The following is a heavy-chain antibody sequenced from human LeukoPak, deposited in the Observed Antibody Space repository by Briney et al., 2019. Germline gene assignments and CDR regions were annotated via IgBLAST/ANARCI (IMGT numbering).Heavy chain of an antibody. CDR2: INPSGGST. CDR3: AKDGGYSSGWLAPWVEVGFDY. D-gene: IGHD6-19*01. J-gene: IGHJ4*02. CDR1: GYTFTSYY. Sequence: GASVKVSCKASGYTFTSYYMHWVRQAPGQGLEWMGIINPSGGSTSYAQKFQGRVTMTRDTSTSTVYMELSSLRSEDTAVYYCAKDGGYSSGWLAPWVEVGFDYWGQGTLVTVSS. V-gene: IGHV1-46*01.